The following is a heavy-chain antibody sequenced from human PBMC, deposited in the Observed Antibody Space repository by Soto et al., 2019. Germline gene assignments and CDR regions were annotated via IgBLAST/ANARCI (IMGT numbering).Heavy chain of an antibody. Sequence: SVQVSCKASGFTFTNSAVQWVRQARGQRLEWIGWIVVGSGNTNYAQKLQGRVTMTTDTSTSTAYMELRSLRSDDTAVYYCARDSPPVDYWGQGTLVTVSS. CDR2: IVVGSGNT. CDR1: GFTFTNSA. V-gene: IGHV1-58*01. CDR3: ARDSPPVDY. J-gene: IGHJ4*02.